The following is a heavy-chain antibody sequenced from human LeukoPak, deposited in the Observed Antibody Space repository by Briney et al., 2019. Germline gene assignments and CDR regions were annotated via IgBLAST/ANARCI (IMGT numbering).Heavy chain of an antibody. CDR3: TTGPYYDILTGHFDY. CDR1: GFTFSSYG. J-gene: IGHJ4*02. Sequence: GGSLRLSCAASGFTFSSYGMHWVRQAPGKGLEWVGRIKSKTDGGTTDYAAPAKGRFTISRDDSKNTLYLQMNSLKTEDTAVYYCTTGPYYDILTGHFDYWGQGTLVTVSS. V-gene: IGHV3-15*01. CDR2: IKSKTDGGTT. D-gene: IGHD3-9*01.